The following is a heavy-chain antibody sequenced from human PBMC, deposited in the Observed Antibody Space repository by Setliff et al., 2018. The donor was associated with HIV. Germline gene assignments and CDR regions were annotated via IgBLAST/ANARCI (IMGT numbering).Heavy chain of an antibody. Sequence: ASVKVSCKASGGTFSSSPISWVRQAPGRGLEWVGMINPSGGSTWYAQKFQGRVTMTGDTSTNTLYMELSSLRSEDTAVYYCARGWEGGMDYWGQGTLVTVSS. V-gene: IGHV1-46*01. CDR1: GGTFSSSP. J-gene: IGHJ4*02. CDR2: INPSGGST. D-gene: IGHD1-26*01. CDR3: ARGWEGGMDY.